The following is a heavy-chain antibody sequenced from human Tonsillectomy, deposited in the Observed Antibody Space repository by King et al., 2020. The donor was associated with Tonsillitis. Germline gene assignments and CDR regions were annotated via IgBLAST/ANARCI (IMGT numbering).Heavy chain of an antibody. D-gene: IGHD3-3*01. V-gene: IGHV1-8*01. CDR2: MNPNTGNT. J-gene: IGHJ3*02. CDR3: ARARRGYDFWSGYYTGALDI. CDR1: GYTFTSYD. Sequence: QLVQSGAEAKKPGASVKVSCKASGYTFTSYDINWVRQATGQGLEWMGWMNPNTGNTGYAQKFQGRVSLTRNTSIRTAYMELSSLRSEDTAVYYCARARRGYDFWSGYYTGALDIWGQGTMVTVSS.